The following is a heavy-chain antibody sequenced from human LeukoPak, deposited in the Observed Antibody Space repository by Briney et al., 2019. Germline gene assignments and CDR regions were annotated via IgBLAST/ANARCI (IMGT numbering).Heavy chain of an antibody. CDR2: ISGSGGST. J-gene: IGHJ4*02. V-gene: IGHV3-23*01. CDR1: GFTFSNYA. Sequence: GGSLRLSCAASGFTFSNYAMSWVRQAPGKGLEWVSTISGSGGSTYYVDSVKGRFTISRDNSRNTLDIEMNSLRPGDTAVYYCAKTSQYSSGWFDYWGQGTLVTVSS. D-gene: IGHD6-19*01. CDR3: AKTSQYSSGWFDY.